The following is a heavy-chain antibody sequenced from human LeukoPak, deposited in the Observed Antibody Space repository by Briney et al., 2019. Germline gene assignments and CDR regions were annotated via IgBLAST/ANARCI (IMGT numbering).Heavy chain of an antibody. Sequence: PGGSLRLSCAASGFSFITYGIHWVRQAPGKGLEWVAVIWYGGSNKYYADSVKGRFTISRDNSKNTLYLQMDSLRAEDTAVYYCAKEESITIFGVAQYYFDYWGQGTLVTVSS. CDR3: AKEESITIFGVAQYYFDY. V-gene: IGHV3-30*02. CDR2: IWYGGSNK. J-gene: IGHJ4*02. D-gene: IGHD3-3*01. CDR1: GFSFITYG.